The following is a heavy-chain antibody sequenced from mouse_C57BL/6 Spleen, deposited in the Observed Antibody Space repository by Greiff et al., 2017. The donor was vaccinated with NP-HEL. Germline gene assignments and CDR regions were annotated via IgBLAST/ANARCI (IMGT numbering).Heavy chain of an antibody. CDR2: IYPGGGYT. J-gene: IGHJ2*01. V-gene: IGHV1-63*01. CDR1: GYTFTNYW. Sequence: VQRVESGAELVRPGTSVKMSCKASGYTFTNYWIGWAKQRPGHGLEWIGDIYPGGGYTNYNEKFKGKATLTADKSSSTAYMQFSSLTSEDSAIYYCARSQVYYGYDYYFDYWGQGTTLTVSS. CDR3: ARSQVYYGYDYYFDY. D-gene: IGHD2-2*01.